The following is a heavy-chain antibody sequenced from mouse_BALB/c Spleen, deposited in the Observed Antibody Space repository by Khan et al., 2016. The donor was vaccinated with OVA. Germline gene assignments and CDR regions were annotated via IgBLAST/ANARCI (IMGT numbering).Heavy chain of an antibody. CDR3: ARLAYYYNSEGFAY. CDR1: GFTFSTYG. Sequence: EVQLVESVGDLVKTGGSLKLSCAASGFTFSTYGMSCVRQTPDQRLEWVATISSGGHYTYFIDSLKGRFTSSRDNAKNVLYLQMTSLRSEDTAMYYCARLAYYYNSEGFAYWGQGTLVTVSA. J-gene: IGHJ3*01. D-gene: IGHD1-1*02. CDR2: ISSGGHYT. V-gene: IGHV5-6*01.